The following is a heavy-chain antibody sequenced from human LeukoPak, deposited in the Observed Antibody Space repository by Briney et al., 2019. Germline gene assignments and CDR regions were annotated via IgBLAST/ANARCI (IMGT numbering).Heavy chain of an antibody. CDR1: GGSVSSSSFQ. Sequence: SETLSLTCTVSGGSVSSSSFQWGWIRQSPWKGLEWIGSVYYSGSTYYNPSLKSRVTISVDTSKNQFSLKLSSVTAADTAVYYCARAVEGSYSSGWYAGLDPWGQGTLVTVSS. J-gene: IGHJ5*02. CDR2: VYYSGST. V-gene: IGHV4-39*07. CDR3: ARAVEGSYSSGWYAGLDP. D-gene: IGHD6-19*01.